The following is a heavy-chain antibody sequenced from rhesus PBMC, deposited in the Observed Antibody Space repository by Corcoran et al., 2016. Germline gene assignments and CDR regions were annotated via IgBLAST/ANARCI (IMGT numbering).Heavy chain of an antibody. Sequence: QVQLQQWGEGLVKPSETLSLTCAVYGGSVSGYWWGWIRQPPGKGREWIGRIRSGGSTNYNPSLKSRVTISIDTSKTHVALTLSSVTAADTAVYYCARLSTGAATGSYFDYWGQGVLVTVSS. J-gene: IGHJ4*01. CDR2: IRSGGST. CDR3: ARLSTGAATGSYFDY. V-gene: IGHV4-160*01. D-gene: IGHD4-29*01. CDR1: GGSVSGYW.